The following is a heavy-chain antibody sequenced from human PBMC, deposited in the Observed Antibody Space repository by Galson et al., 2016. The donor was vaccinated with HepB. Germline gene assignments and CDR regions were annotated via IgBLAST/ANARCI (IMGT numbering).Heavy chain of an antibody. CDR2: ISASGGET. CDR1: GFIFDNYA. D-gene: IGHD1-1*01. V-gene: IGHV3-23*01. J-gene: IGHJ4*02. CDR3: AKGGKSDY. Sequence: SLRLSCAVTGFIFDNYAMSWVRQRPGKGLEWVSGISASGGETYYAVSVKGRFTISRDNSRKTVSLQMDSLTGDDTAIYYCAKGGKSDYWGQGTQVTV.